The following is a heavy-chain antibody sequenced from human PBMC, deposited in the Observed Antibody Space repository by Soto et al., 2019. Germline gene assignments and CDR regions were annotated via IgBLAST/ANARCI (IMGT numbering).Heavy chain of an antibody. CDR1: GGTFSSYA. D-gene: IGHD6-13*01. Sequence: SVKVSCKASGGTFSSYAISWVRQAPGQGLEWMGGIIPIFGTANYAQKFQGRVTITADESTSTAYMELSSLRSEDTAVYYCARTPPLSSSHHAELDYWGQGTLVTVSS. V-gene: IGHV1-69*13. J-gene: IGHJ4*02. CDR3: ARTPPLSSSHHAELDY. CDR2: IIPIFGTA.